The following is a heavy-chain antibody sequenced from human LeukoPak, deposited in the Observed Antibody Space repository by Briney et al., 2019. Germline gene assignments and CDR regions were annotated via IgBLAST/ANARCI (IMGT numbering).Heavy chain of an antibody. CDR3: ARGGYCSGGSCYTAFDI. CDR1: GYTFTAYY. V-gene: IGHV1-2*02. D-gene: IGHD2-15*01. J-gene: IGHJ3*02. CDR2: INPHSGGI. Sequence: ASVKVSCKASGYTFTAYYVHWVRQAPGQGLEWMGWINPHSGGIHYAPKFQGRVTMTRDTSLSTAYMELGRLRSDDPAVYYCARGGYCSGGSCYTAFDIWGQGTMVTVSS.